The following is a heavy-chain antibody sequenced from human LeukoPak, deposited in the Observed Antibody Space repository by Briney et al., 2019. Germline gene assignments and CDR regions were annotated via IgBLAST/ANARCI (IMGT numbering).Heavy chain of an antibody. Sequence: SQTLSLTCTVSGGSISSGNYYWHWIRQPPGKGLEWIGYIYYSGSAYYNPSLQSRVTISVDTSKNQFSLKLNSVTAADTAVYYCARGWLYWGQGTLVTVSS. CDR2: IYYSGSA. V-gene: IGHV4-30-4*08. CDR1: GGSISSGNYY. J-gene: IGHJ4*02. D-gene: IGHD5-12*01. CDR3: ARGWLY.